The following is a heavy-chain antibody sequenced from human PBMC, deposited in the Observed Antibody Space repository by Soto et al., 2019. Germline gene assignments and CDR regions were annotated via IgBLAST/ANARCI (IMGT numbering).Heavy chain of an antibody. CDR2: ISYDGSNK. CDR3: AKNWWLRPRNKEIPGFDY. Sequence: QVQLVESGGGVVQPGRSLRLSCAASGFTFSSYGMHWVRQAPGKGLEWVAVISYDGSNKYYADSVKGRFTISRDNSKNTLYLQMSSLRAEDTAVYYCAKNWWLRPRNKEIPGFDYWGQGTLVTVSS. D-gene: IGHD5-12*01. V-gene: IGHV3-30*18. J-gene: IGHJ4*02. CDR1: GFTFSSYG.